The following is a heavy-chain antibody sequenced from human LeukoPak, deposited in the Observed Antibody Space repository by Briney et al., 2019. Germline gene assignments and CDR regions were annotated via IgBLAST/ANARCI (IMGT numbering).Heavy chain of an antibody. J-gene: IGHJ4*02. CDR2: ISYDGSNK. CDR3: ARDHGRGYDFWSGYNDYYFDY. CDR1: GFTFSSYA. Sequence: GGSLRLSCAASGFTFSSYAMHWVRQAPGKGLEWVAVISYDGSNKYYADSVKGRFTISRDNSKNTLYLQMNSLRAEDTAVYYCARDHGRGYDFWSGYNDYYFDYWGQGTLVTVSS. D-gene: IGHD3-3*01. V-gene: IGHV3-30-3*01.